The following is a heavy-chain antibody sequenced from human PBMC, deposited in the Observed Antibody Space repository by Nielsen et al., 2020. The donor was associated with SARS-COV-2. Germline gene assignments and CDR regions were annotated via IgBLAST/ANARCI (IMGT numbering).Heavy chain of an antibody. D-gene: IGHD3-10*01. CDR3: ARDLFSGGFDY. J-gene: IGHJ4*02. CDR1: GFTFSSYW. V-gene: IGHV3-74*01. CDR2: INSDGSNT. Sequence: GESLKISCAASGFTFSSYWMHWVRQDPGKGLVWVSRINSDGSNTNYADSVKGRFTISRDNAKNTLYLQMNSLRAEDTAVYYCARDLFSGGFDYWGQGTLVTVSS.